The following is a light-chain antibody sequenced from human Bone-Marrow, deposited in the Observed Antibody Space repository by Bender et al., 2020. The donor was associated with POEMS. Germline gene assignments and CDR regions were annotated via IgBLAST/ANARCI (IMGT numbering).Light chain of an antibody. Sequence: QSALTQPASVSGSPGQSITISCTGSSSDVGVYEYVSWYQQHPGKAPKLIIFDVINRPSGVSDRFSGSKSGFTASLTISGLQADDEGDYYCCAYAGSRTFVLFGGGTKVTVL. J-gene: IGLJ3*02. CDR3: CAYAGSRTFVL. CDR2: DVI. CDR1: SSDVGVYEY. V-gene: IGLV2-14*03.